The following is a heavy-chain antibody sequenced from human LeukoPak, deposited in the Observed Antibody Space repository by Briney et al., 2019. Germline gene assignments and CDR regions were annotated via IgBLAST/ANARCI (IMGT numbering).Heavy chain of an antibody. CDR3: ARLYDYVWGSYHLGIDY. CDR2: INHSGTT. V-gene: IGHV4-34*01. CDR1: GGSFSGYY. J-gene: IGHJ4*02. Sequence: SETLSLTCAVYGGSFSGYYWSWIRQPPGKGLEWIGEINHSGTTNHNPSLKSRLTISVDTSKNQFSLKLRSVTAADTAVYYCARLYDYVWGSYHLGIDYWGQGTLVTVSS. D-gene: IGHD3-16*02.